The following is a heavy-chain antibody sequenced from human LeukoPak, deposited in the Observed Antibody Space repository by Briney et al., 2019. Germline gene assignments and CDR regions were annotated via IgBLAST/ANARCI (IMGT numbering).Heavy chain of an antibody. J-gene: IGHJ4*02. CDR3: ARRHDGEFDY. CDR2: LYYSEST. CDR1: GGSISSSSYH. Sequence: KSSETLSLTCTVSGGSISSSSYHWGWLRLPPGKGLEWIGNLYYSESTYYNPSLKSRVTISVDRSKNQFSLKLNSVTAADTAVYYCARRHDGEFDYWGQGTLVTVSS. V-gene: IGHV4-39*01. D-gene: IGHD3-10*01.